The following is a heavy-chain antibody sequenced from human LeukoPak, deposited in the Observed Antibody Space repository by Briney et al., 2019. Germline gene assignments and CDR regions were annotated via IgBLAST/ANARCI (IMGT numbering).Heavy chain of an antibody. CDR1: GFTFSSYA. D-gene: IGHD5-24*01. V-gene: IGHV3-23*01. CDR3: AKSGYNRFDY. J-gene: IGHJ4*02. CDR2: INGSGDRT. Sequence: GGSLRLSCVASGFTFSSYAMNWVRQAPGKGLEWVSSINGSGDRTYYADSVKGRFTISRDNSKNTLYLQMNSLRAEDTAVYYCAKSGYNRFDYWGQGTLVTVSS.